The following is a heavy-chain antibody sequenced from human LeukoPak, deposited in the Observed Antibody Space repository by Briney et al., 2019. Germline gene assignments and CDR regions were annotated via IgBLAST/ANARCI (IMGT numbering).Heavy chain of an antibody. J-gene: IGHJ4*02. CDR1: GFSVSDPLSY. Sequence: PSETLSLTSTVSGFSVSDPLSYWGWVRQPPGQGLEWIAEINFIGRTSYNSSLNSRVTMSVDTSKNQFSLKMTSLTAADTAVYFCARLTKGRYFDYIFAFWGQGILVTVSS. CDR2: INFIGRT. CDR3: ARLTKGRYFDYIFAF. D-gene: IGHD3-9*01. V-gene: IGHV4-39*01.